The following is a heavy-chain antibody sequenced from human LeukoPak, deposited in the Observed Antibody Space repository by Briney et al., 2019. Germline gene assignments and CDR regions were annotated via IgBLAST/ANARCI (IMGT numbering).Heavy chain of an antibody. Sequence: PSETLSLTCVVYGGSFRSYYWSWIRQTPGKGLEWIGEINHRGSTNYNPSLKSRVTLSVDTSKTQFSLQLGSVTAADTAVYYCARINSAPDFWGQGTLVTVSS. J-gene: IGHJ4*02. CDR1: GGSFRSYY. V-gene: IGHV4-34*01. D-gene: IGHD1-26*01. CDR2: INHRGST. CDR3: ARINSAPDF.